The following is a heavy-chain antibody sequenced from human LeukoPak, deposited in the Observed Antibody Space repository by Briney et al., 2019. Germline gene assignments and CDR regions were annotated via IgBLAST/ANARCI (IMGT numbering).Heavy chain of an antibody. CDR3: ARGSYPGWYNGDFDY. J-gene: IGHJ4*02. V-gene: IGHV4-39*07. Sequence: SETLSLTCTVSGGSISTSSYYWGWIRQPPGKGLEWIGNIYYSGSTYYNPSLKSRVTISVDTSKNQFSLKLTSVTAADTAVYYCARGSYPGWYNGDFDYWGQGTLVPVSS. CDR1: GGSISTSSYY. D-gene: IGHD6-19*01. CDR2: IYYSGST.